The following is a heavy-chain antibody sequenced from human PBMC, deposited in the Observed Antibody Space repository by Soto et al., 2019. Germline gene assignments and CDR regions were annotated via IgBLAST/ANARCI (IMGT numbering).Heavy chain of an antibody. Sequence: EVQLVESGGGLVKPGGSLRLSCEASGFSFSRYPLSWVRQTPGKGLEWVASLSGSGRAQYNADSVKGRFTISRDNAKNSLFLQMNSLRVEDTAVYYCARDFGMAPGNFAYWGRGTLVGVSS. CDR3: ARDFGMAPGNFAY. CDR1: GFSFSRYP. CDR2: LSGSGRAQ. V-gene: IGHV3-21*01. J-gene: IGHJ4*02. D-gene: IGHD1-1*01.